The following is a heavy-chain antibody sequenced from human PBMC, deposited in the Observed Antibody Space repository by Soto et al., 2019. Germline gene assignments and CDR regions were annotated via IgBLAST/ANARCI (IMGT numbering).Heavy chain of an antibody. CDR2: ISWNSAII. V-gene: IGHV3-9*01. Sequence: GGSLRLSCAASRFTFDDYALHWVRQAPGKGLEWVSGISWNSAIISYADSVKGRFSITRDNAKKYVYLQMDSLRPEDTALYYCVKDFGYYYDYAFDVWGQGTMVTVSS. CDR1: RFTFDDYA. CDR3: VKDFGYYYDYAFDV. J-gene: IGHJ3*01. D-gene: IGHD3-22*01.